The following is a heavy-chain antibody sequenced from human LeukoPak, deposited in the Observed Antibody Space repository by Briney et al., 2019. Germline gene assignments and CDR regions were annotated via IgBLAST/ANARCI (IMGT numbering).Heavy chain of an antibody. J-gene: IGHJ3*02. D-gene: IGHD6-6*01. CDR1: GFTFSSYA. CDR3: ARDRGEYSSSSGGAFDI. CDR2: ISYDGSNK. V-gene: IGHV3-30-3*01. Sequence: GGSLRLSCAASGFTFSSYAMHWVRQAPGKGLEWVAVISYDGSNKYYADSVKGRFTISRDNSKNTLYLQMNSLRAEDTAVYYCARDRGEYSSSSGGAFDIWGQGTMVTVSS.